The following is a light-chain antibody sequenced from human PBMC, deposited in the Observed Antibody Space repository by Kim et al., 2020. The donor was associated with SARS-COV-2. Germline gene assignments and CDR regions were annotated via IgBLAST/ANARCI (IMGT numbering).Light chain of an antibody. Sequence: QLVLTQSPSASASLGASVKLTYTLSSGHSNYAIAWHQQKPEKGPRYLMKLNSDGSHSKGDGIPDRFSGSSSGTERYLTISSLQSEDEADYYCQTWGTGIQVFGGGTQLTVL. V-gene: IGLV4-69*01. CDR3: QTWGTGIQV. J-gene: IGLJ3*02. CDR2: LNSDGSH. CDR1: SGHSNYA.